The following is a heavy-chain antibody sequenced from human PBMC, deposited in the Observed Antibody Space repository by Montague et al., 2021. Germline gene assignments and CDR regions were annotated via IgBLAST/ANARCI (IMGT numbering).Heavy chain of an antibody. CDR1: GGAISSEGYY. V-gene: IGHV4-31*03. Sequence: TLSLTCNVSGGAISSEGYYWSWIRLHPGKGLEWIGYIYSSGSTYYSPSLESRITISVDTSQNQFSLRLTSVTAADTAVYFCASGNDYSGNCFDYWGQGTLVTVSS. D-gene: IGHD4-23*01. J-gene: IGHJ4*02. CDR2: IYSSGST. CDR3: ASGNDYSGNCFDY.